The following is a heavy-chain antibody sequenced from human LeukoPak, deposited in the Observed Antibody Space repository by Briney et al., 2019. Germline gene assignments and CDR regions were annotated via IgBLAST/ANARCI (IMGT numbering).Heavy chain of an antibody. Sequence: EASVKVSCKVSGYTLTELSMHWVRQAPGKGLEWMGGFDPEDGETIYALKFQGRVTMTEDTSTDTAYMELSSLRSEDTAVYYCATYRYSGYDPPLDYWGQGTLVTVSS. CDR2: FDPEDGET. V-gene: IGHV1-24*01. D-gene: IGHD5-12*01. J-gene: IGHJ4*02. CDR3: ATYRYSGYDPPLDY. CDR1: GYTLTELS.